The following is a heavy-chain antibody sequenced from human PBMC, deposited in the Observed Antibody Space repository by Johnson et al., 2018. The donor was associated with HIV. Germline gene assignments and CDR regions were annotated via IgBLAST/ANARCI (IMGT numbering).Heavy chain of an antibody. D-gene: IGHD3-22*01. CDR1: GFTFSSYG. Sequence: QVQLVESGGGVVQPGGSLRLSCAASGFTFSSYGMHWVRQAPGKGLEWVAFIRYDGSNKYYADSVKGRFTIPRDNSKNTLYLQMNSLRAEDTAVYYCARASSGYYSDAFDIWGQGTMVTVSS. CDR2: IRYDGSNK. V-gene: IGHV3-30*02. J-gene: IGHJ3*02. CDR3: ARASSGYYSDAFDI.